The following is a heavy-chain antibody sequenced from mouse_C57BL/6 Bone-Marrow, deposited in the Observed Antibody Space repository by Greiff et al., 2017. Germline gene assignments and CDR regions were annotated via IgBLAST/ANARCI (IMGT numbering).Heavy chain of an antibody. V-gene: IGHV1-50*01. CDR3: AREELGLVWYFDF. CDR2: IDPSDSNT. Sequence: QVQLLQPGAELVKPGASVKLSCTASGSTFTSYGMQWVKQRPGKGLEWVGEIDPSDSNTNYNQKFKGKATMTVDTSSSTAYMQLSSLTSEDSAVYYGAREELGLVWYFDFWGTGTTVTVSS. CDR1: GSTFTSYG. D-gene: IGHD4-1*01. J-gene: IGHJ1*03.